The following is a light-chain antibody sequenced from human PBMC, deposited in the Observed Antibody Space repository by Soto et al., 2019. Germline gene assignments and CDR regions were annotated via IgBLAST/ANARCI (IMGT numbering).Light chain of an antibody. Sequence: EIVLTQSPATLSLSPGERATLSCRASQSVSSYLAWYQQKPGQAPRLLIYDASNRATCITARFSGSGSGTDFTLTISSLEPEDFAVYYCQQRSNWPPIFTFGPGTKVDIK. CDR2: DAS. J-gene: IGKJ3*01. V-gene: IGKV3-11*01. CDR1: QSVSSY. CDR3: QQRSNWPPIFT.